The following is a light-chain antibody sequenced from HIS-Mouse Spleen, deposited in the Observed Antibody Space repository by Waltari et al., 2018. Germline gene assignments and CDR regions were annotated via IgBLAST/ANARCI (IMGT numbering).Light chain of an antibody. V-gene: IGLV3-21*03. CDR1: NIGSKS. CDR2: DDS. J-gene: IGLJ2*01. Sequence: SYVLTQPPSVSVAPGKTARITCGGNNIGSKSVHWYQQKPGQAPVLVVYDDSDRPSGIPGRFSGSNSGNTATLTISRVEAGDEADYYCHVWDSSSDHVVFGGVTKLTVL. CDR3: HVWDSSSDHVV.